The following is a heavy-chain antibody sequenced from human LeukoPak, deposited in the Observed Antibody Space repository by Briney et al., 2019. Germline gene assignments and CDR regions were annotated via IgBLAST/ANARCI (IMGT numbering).Heavy chain of an antibody. CDR3: AIHTSSSPPRAQYFQH. CDR2: IYYSGGT. J-gene: IGHJ1*01. V-gene: IGHV4-59*01. D-gene: IGHD6-6*01. Sequence: SETLSLTCTVSGGSISSYYWSWIRQPPGKGLEWIGHIYYSGGTNYNPSLESRVTITVDTSKNQFSLKLGSVTAADTAVYYCAIHTSSSPPRAQYFQHWGQGTLVTVSS. CDR1: GGSISSYY.